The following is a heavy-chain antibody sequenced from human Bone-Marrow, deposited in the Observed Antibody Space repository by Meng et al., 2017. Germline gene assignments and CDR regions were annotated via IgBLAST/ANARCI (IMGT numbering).Heavy chain of an antibody. CDR1: GFTFSDYY. CDR2: ISSSGSTI. CDR3: ARSIAAAGSDY. D-gene: IGHD6-13*01. J-gene: IGHJ4*02. Sequence: GESLKISCAASGFTFSDYYMSWIRQAPGKGLEWVSYISSSGSTIYYADSVKGRFTISRDNAKNSLYLQMNSLRAEDTAMYYCARSIAAAGSDYWGQGTLVTVSS. V-gene: IGHV3-11*01.